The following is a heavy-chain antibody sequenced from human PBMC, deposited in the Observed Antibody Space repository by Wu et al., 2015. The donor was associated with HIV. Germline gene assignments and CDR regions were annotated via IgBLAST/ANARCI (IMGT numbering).Heavy chain of an antibody. CDR2: INPNSGGT. J-gene: IGHJ4*02. CDR1: GYTFTGYY. CDR3: RLANAYCSGGSCYKHFDY. V-gene: IGHV1-2*02. D-gene: IGHD2-15*01. Sequence: QVQLVQSGAEVKKPGASVKVSCKASGYTFTGYYMHWVRQAPGQGLEWMGWINPNSGGTNYAQKFQGRVTMTRDTSISTAYMELSRLRSDDTAVYYCRLANAYCSGGSCYKHFDYWGQGTLVTVSS.